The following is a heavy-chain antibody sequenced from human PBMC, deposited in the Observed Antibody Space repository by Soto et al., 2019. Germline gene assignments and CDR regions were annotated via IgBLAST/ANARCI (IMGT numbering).Heavy chain of an antibody. CDR1: GYMFTDYY. CDR2: ANPYDNRT. V-gene: IGHV1-46*01. Sequence: QAQLVQSVAEVKKPGASVKVSCRASGYMFTDYYIHWLRQAPGQGLQWIGLANPYDNRTRSAKNFHARVTMASDSSTRTTFMELTSLTSGDAAVYSCGRAARGVVGLLEVWGQGTLISVSS. D-gene: IGHD3-10*01. J-gene: IGHJ4*02. CDR3: GRAARGVVGLLEV.